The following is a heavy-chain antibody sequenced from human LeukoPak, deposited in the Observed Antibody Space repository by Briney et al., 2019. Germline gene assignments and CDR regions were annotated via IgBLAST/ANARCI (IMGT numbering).Heavy chain of an antibody. D-gene: IGHD1-1*01. CDR1: GFTFSRFA. CDR3: AKDRDTGNYFHY. Sequence: GGSLRLSCAASGFTFSRFAMHWVRQAPGKGLEWVAFIRYDGNIEKYADSVKGRFTISRDNSKNTLYLQMSSLRAEDMAVYYCAKDRDTGNYFHYWGQGTLVTVSS. V-gene: IGHV3-30*02. J-gene: IGHJ4*02. CDR2: IRYDGNIE.